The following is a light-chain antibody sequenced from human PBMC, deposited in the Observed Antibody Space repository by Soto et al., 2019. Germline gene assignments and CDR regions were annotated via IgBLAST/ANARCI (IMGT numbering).Light chain of an antibody. Sequence: DIQMTQSPSSLSASVGDRVTITCRASQSISSYLNWYQQKPGKPPKLLIYAASSLQSGVPSRFSGSGSGTDFTLTISSLQPEDFATYYCQQSYNTPPLTFGGGTKVEIK. V-gene: IGKV1-39*01. J-gene: IGKJ4*01. CDR1: QSISSY. CDR3: QQSYNTPPLT. CDR2: AAS.